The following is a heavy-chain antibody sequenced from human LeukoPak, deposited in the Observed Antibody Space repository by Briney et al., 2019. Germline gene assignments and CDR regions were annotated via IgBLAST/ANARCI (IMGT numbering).Heavy chain of an antibody. V-gene: IGHV3-21*04. Sequence: GGSLRLSCAASGFTFSSYSMNWVRQAPGKGLEWVSSISSSSSYIYYADSVKGRFTISRDNAKNSLYLQMNSLRAEDTAVYYCARESSDYGGFFSPYYYYYMDVWGKGTTVTISS. J-gene: IGHJ6*03. CDR1: GFTFSSYS. D-gene: IGHD4-23*01. CDR3: ARESSDYGGFFSPYYYYYMDV. CDR2: ISSSSSYI.